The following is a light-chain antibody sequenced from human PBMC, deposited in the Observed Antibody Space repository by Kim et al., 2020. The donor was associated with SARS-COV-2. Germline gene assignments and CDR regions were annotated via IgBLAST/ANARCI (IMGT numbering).Light chain of an antibody. J-gene: IGKJ1*01. CDR2: GTS. Sequence: ERAPLSCRARHPVSSSYLAWYQQKPGQAPRLLMYGTSKRATGIPDRFSGSGSGSGTDFTLTINRLEPEDFAVYYCQQYDTSPSWTFGPGTKVDIK. CDR1: HPVSSSY. CDR3: QQYDTSPSWT. V-gene: IGKV3-20*01.